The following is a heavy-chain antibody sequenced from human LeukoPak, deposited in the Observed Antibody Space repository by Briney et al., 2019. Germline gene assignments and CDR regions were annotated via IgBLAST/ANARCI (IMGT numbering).Heavy chain of an antibody. V-gene: IGHV1-18*01. CDR2: ISAYSGST. CDR3: ARDNYNILTGYVRYAFDI. Sequence: ASVKVSCKTSGYTFTSYGINWVRQAPGQGLEWLGWISAYSGSTNSAQKLQGRVTMTTDTSTSTAYMELRSLRSGDTAVYYCARDNYNILTGYVRYAFDIWGQGTMVTVSS. J-gene: IGHJ3*02. D-gene: IGHD3-9*01. CDR1: GYTFTSYG.